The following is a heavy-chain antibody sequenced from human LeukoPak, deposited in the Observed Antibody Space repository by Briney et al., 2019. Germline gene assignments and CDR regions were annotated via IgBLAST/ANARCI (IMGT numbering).Heavy chain of an antibody. CDR1: GFTFSSYG. CDR3: AKDHDILTGYYNLVTFDI. Sequence: PGGTLRLSCAASGFTFSSYGMSWVRQAPGKGLEWVSAISGSGGSTYYADSVKGRFTISRDNSKNTLYLQMNSLRAEDTAVCYCAKDHDILTGYYNLVTFDIWGQGTMVTVSS. J-gene: IGHJ3*02. D-gene: IGHD3-9*01. V-gene: IGHV3-23*01. CDR2: ISGSGGST.